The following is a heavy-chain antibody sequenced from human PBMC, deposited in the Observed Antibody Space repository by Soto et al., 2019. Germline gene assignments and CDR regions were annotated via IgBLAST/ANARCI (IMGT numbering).Heavy chain of an antibody. CDR2: ISGNGIAT. D-gene: IGHD3-10*01. CDR1: GFIFSGHA. Sequence: PXVSLLLSCEASGFIFSGHAMSGFRQAPGKGLEWVSAISGNGIATYYADSVKGRFTISRDNSKNTLYLQMNRLRADDTAVYYCARDAISMVRGTNNWFDPWGQGTLVTVSS. V-gene: IGHV3-23*01. J-gene: IGHJ5*02. CDR3: ARDAISMVRGTNNWFDP.